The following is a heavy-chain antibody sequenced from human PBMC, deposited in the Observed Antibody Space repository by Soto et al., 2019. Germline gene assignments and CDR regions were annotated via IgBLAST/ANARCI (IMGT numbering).Heavy chain of an antibody. CDR1: GGSFSGYY. J-gene: IGHJ4*01. CDR2: INHSGST. D-gene: IGHD4-17*01. CDR3: ARARDTTVTTFDY. Sequence: SETLSLTCAVYGGSFSGYYWSWIRQPPGKGLEWIAEINHSGSTNYNPSLKSRVTISVDTSKNQFSLKLSSVTAADTAVYYCARARDTTVTTFDYWGQGTLITVSS. V-gene: IGHV4-34*01.